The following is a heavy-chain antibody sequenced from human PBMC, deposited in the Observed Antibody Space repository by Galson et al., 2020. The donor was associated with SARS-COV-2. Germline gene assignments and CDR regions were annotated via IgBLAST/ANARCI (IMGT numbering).Heavy chain of an antibody. V-gene: IGHV4-59*01. J-gene: IGHJ5*02. Sequence: SETLSLTCTVSGGSISSYYWSWIRQPPGKGLEWIGYIYYSGSTNYNPSLKSRVTISVDTSKNQFSLKLSSVTAADTAVYYCARGWVDFWSGYLGSPVWFDPWGQGTLVTVSS. CDR1: GGSISSYY. CDR2: IYYSGST. CDR3: ARGWVDFWSGYLGSPVWFDP. D-gene: IGHD3-3*01.